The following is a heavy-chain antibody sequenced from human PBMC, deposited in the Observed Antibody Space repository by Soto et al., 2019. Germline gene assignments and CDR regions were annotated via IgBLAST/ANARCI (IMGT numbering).Heavy chain of an antibody. CDR1: GYTFSSYG. J-gene: IGHJ6*02. Sequence: QVQLVQSGAEVKRAGASVKVSCKASGYTFSSYGLSWVRQAPGQGLEWMGWISDYNGNTHYAQKFQGRVIMTTDTSTSTAYMELRSLRSDATAVYFCAREGYYSGSGTYSPPRYYGMDVWGQGTTVTVSS. CDR2: ISDYNGNT. CDR3: AREGYYSGSGTYSPPRYYGMDV. V-gene: IGHV1-18*01. D-gene: IGHD3-10*01.